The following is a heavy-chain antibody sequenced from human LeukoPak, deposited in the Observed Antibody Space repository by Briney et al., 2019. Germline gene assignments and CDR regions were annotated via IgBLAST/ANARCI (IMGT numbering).Heavy chain of an antibody. CDR3: TRSYTGSLKFDY. Sequence: PGGSLRLSCTASGFTFGDYAVNWVRQTPGKGLEWVGFIRSKAYGGTPEYAASVEGRFTISRDDSKSIDYLQMNSLKTEDTAVYYCTRSYTGSLKFDYWGQGTLVTVSS. V-gene: IGHV3-49*04. J-gene: IGHJ4*02. D-gene: IGHD3-10*01. CDR1: GFTFGDYA. CDR2: IRSKAYGGTP.